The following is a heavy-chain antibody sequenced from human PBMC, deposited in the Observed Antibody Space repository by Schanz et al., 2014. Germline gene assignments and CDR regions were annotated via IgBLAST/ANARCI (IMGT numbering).Heavy chain of an antibody. CDR2: LTGSGTTT. Sequence: EVQLLESGGGFVQPGGSLRLSCVASGVTFSSYAMSWVRQASGKGLEWVSALTGSGTTTYYADSVKGRFTISRDNSKNTLYLLMNSLRAEDTAVYYCAKDLISGWSGFDYWGQGTLVTVSS. J-gene: IGHJ4*02. CDR1: GVTFSSYA. V-gene: IGHV3-23*01. CDR3: AKDLISGWSGFDY. D-gene: IGHD6-19*01.